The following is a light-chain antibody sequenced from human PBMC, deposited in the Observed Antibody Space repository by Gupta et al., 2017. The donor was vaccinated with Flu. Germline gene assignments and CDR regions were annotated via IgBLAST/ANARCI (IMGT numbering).Light chain of an antibody. CDR2: EVS. CDR1: SSDVGGYNY. Sequence: SALTQPAFVPGSPGPSITISCTGTSSDVGGYNYVSWYQQHPGKAPKLMVYEVSNRPPGVSNRFSGSKSGNTASLTISGLQEEDEADYYCSSYTSSSTLVFGGGTKLTVL. V-gene: IGLV2-14*01. J-gene: IGLJ2*01. CDR3: SSYTSSSTLV.